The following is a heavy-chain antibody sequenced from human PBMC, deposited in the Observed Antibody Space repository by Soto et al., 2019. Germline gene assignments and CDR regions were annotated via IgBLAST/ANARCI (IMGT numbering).Heavy chain of an antibody. CDR1: GFTFSSYA. CDR3: ARDSSGVYGRYFDL. CDR2: ISYDGSNK. Sequence: QVQLVESGGGVVQPGRSLRLSCAASGFTFSSYAMHWVRQAPGKGLEWVAFISYDGSNKYYADSVKGRFTISRDNSKNTLYLQINSLRAEDTTVYYGARDSSGVYGRYFDLWGRGTLVTVSS. D-gene: IGHD6-19*01. J-gene: IGHJ2*01. V-gene: IGHV3-30-3*01.